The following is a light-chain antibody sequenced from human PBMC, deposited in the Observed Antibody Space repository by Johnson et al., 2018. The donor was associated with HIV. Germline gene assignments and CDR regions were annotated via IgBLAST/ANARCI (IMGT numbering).Light chain of an antibody. CDR2: EIN. V-gene: IGLV1-51*02. CDR1: SSNIGNNY. Sequence: QSVLTQPPSVSAAPGQKVTISCSGSSSNIGNNYVSWYQHLPGRAPKLLIYEINKRPSGIPDRFSASKSGSSATLDITGLQTGDEADYYCGTWDSSLRGYVFGTGTKVTVL. CDR3: GTWDSSLRGYV. J-gene: IGLJ1*01.